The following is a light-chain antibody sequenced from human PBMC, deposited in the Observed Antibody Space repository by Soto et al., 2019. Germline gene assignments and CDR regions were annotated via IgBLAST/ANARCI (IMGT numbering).Light chain of an antibody. CDR1: SSDVGAYDY. CDR2: EVT. J-gene: IGLJ1*01. CDR3: SSYAGSNIDV. Sequence: QSALTQPPSASGSPGQSVTISCTGTSSDVGAYDYVSWYQQHPGKAPKLMIFEVTKRLSGVPDRFSGSKSGNTASLTVSGPQAEDEANYYCSSYAGSNIDVFGTGTKLTVL. V-gene: IGLV2-8*01.